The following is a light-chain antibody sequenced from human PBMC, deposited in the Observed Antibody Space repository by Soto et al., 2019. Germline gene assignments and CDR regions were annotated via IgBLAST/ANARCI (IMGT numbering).Light chain of an antibody. CDR3: QQYGSSFT. CDR2: GAS. CDR1: QSVSSN. V-gene: IGKV3-15*01. J-gene: IGKJ5*01. Sequence: VMTHSPATLSLSPGERATLSCRASQSVSSNLAWYQQKPGQAPRLLIYGASTRATGIPARFSGSGSGTEFTLTISRLEPEDFAVYYCQQYGSSFTFGQGTRLEN.